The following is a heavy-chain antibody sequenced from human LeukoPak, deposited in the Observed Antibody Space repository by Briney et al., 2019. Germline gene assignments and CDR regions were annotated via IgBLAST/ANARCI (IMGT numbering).Heavy chain of an antibody. Sequence: GGSLRLSCAASGFAFSHYWMHWVRQAPGKGLVWVSRLSADGSSTSYADSVRGRFTISRDNAKNTLYLQMNSLRAEDTAVYYCARGDLTAFYPDYWGQGTLVTVSS. D-gene: IGHD3-9*01. CDR3: ARGDLTAFYPDY. CDR1: GFAFSHYW. J-gene: IGHJ4*02. V-gene: IGHV3-74*01. CDR2: LSADGSST.